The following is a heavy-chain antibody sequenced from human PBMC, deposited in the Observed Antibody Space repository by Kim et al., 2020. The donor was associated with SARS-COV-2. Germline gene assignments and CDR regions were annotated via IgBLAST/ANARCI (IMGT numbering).Heavy chain of an antibody. Sequence: YIYYADSVKGRFTISRDNAKNSLYLQRNNLRAEDTAVYYCAARLDGSFDYWGQGTLVTVSS. J-gene: IGHJ4*02. D-gene: IGHD3-16*01. CDR3: AARLDGSFDY. V-gene: IGHV3-21*01. CDR2: YI.